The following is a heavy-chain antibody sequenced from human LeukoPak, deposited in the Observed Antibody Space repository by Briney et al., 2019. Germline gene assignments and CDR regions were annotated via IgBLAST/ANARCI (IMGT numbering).Heavy chain of an antibody. D-gene: IGHD3-9*01. V-gene: IGHV3-21*01. CDR1: GFTFSSYS. CDR2: ISSSSSYI. Sequence: PGGSLRLSCAGSGFTFSSYSMNWVRQAPGKGLEWVSAISSSSSYIYYADSVKGRFTISRDNAKNSPYLQMNSLRAEDTAVYYCVRDDYDILTGYLVYDYWGQGTLVTVSS. J-gene: IGHJ4*02. CDR3: VRDDYDILTGYLVYDY.